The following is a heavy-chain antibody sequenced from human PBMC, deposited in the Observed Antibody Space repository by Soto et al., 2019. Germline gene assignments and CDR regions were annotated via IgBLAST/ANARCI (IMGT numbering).Heavy chain of an antibody. CDR3: AAVPHYYDSDGYYFDY. Sequence: QMQLVQSGPEVKKPGTSVKVSCKTSGFTFTNSAVHWVRQARGQRLEWIGWIVVGSSYTKYAQRFQKRVTITRDTSTTTAYMELSSLRPEDTAVYYCAAVPHYYDSDGYYFDYWGQGTLVTVSS. CDR2: IVVGSSYT. CDR1: GFTFTNSA. D-gene: IGHD3-22*01. J-gene: IGHJ4*02. V-gene: IGHV1-58*01.